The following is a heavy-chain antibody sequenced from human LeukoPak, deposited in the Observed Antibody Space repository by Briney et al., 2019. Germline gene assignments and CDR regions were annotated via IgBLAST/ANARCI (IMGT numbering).Heavy chain of an antibody. CDR3: TKSTAEASSGYPLDAFDI. CDR1: GFTFSSYA. D-gene: IGHD3-22*01. Sequence: GGSLRLSCAASGFTFSSYAMSWVRQGPGKGLEWVSTISSAGGSTYYADSVKGRFTISKDNSKNTLYLQMNSLRAEDTAIYYCTKSTAEASSGYPLDAFDIWGQGTMLTVSS. V-gene: IGHV3-23*01. J-gene: IGHJ3*02. CDR2: ISSAGGST.